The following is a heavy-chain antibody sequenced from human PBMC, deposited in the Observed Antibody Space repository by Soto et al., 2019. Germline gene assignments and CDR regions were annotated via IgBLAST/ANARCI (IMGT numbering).Heavy chain of an antibody. CDR1: GGSISSYY. CDR2: IYYSGST. CDR3: ARSYGSGSYGRGMDV. J-gene: IGHJ6*02. D-gene: IGHD3-10*01. V-gene: IGHV4-59*01. Sequence: SETLSLTCTVSGGSISSYYWSWIRQPPGKGLEWIGYIYYSGSTNYNPSLKSRVTISVDTSKNQFSLKLSSVTAADTAVYYCARSYGSGSYGRGMDVWGQGTTVTVS.